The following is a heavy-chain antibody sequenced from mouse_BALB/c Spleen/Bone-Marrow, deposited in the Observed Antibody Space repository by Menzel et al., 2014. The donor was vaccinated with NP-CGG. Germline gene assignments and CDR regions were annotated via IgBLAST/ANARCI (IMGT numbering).Heavy chain of an antibody. D-gene: IGHD2-2*01. CDR2: MDPNTGRT. Sequence: QVQLQQPGAELAKPGASVKLSCKASGYTFTSYWMHWVKQRPGQGLEWIGEMDPNTGRTDYNKKFKSQVSLTVDKSSSTAYMHLSSLTSEDSAVYYCARINGYDYWGQGTTLTVSS. J-gene: IGHJ2*01. CDR1: GYTFTSYW. V-gene: IGHV1S81*02. CDR3: ARINGYDY.